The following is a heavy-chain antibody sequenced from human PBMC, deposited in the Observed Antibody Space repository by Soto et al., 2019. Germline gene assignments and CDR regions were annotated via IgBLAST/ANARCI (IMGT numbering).Heavy chain of an antibody. CDR3: ARAIGWQLDVFDI. Sequence: GASVEVSCEASGYTFPTYYIHWVRQAPGHGLEWMGVINPNDDTKAYAPKFEDTVTMTRDMSTSTVYMDLTNLRSEDTAIYYCARAIGWQLDVFDIWGQGTMVTVSS. V-gene: IGHV1-46*01. CDR2: INPNDDTK. CDR1: GYTFPTYY. J-gene: IGHJ3*02. D-gene: IGHD6-13*01.